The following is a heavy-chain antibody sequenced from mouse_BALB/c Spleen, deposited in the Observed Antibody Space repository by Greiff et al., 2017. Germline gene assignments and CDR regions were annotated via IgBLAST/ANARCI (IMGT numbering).Heavy chain of an antibody. J-gene: IGHJ3*01. Sequence: VQLKESGGGLVQPGGSRKLSCAASGFTFSSFGMHWVRQAPEKGLEWVAYISSGSSTIYYADTVKGRFTISRDNPKNTLFLQMTSLRSEDTAMYYCARGEAPSWFAYWGQGTLVTVSA. V-gene: IGHV5-17*02. CDR3: ARGEAPSWFAY. CDR2: ISSGSSTI. CDR1: GFTFSSFG.